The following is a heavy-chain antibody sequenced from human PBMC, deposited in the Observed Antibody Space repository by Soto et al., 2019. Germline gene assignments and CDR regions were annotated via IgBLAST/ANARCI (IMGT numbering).Heavy chain of an antibody. CDR2: ISGSGGST. Sequence: PGGSLRLSCAASVFSFSDYYMSWVRQAPGKGLEWVSAISGSGGSTHYADSVKGRFTISRDNAKNSLYLQMNSLRAEDTAVYYCARVRYYDSGSSITWFDPWGQGTLVTVSS. J-gene: IGHJ5*02. CDR3: ARVRYYDSGSSITWFDP. D-gene: IGHD3-10*01. V-gene: IGHV3-11*01. CDR1: VFSFSDYY.